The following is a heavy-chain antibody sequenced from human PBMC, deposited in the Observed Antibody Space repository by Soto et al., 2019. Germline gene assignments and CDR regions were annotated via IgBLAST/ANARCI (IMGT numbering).Heavy chain of an antibody. Sequence: SETLSLTCTVSGGSISSYYWSWIRQPPGKGLEWIGYIYYSGSTYYNPSLKSRVTISVDTSKNQFSLKLSSVTAADTAVYYCARVILAAAIDYYGMDVWGQGTTVTVSS. J-gene: IGHJ6*02. CDR3: ARVILAAAIDYYGMDV. V-gene: IGHV4-59*06. CDR1: GGSISSYY. CDR2: IYYSGST. D-gene: IGHD6-13*01.